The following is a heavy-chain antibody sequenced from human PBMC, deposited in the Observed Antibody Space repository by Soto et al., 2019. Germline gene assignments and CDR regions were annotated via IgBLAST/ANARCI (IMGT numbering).Heavy chain of an antibody. V-gene: IGHV3-30-3*01. CDR1: GFIFSSYA. J-gene: IGHJ4*02. D-gene: IGHD6-13*01. Sequence: QVQLVESGGGVVQPGRSLRLSCAGSGFIFSSYAIHWVRQAPGTGLEWVAGISDDGSKIYYADSVKGRFTISRDNSKNTLFLQMNSLRAEDMAVYYCAREADSSSWYYFGFWGQGTLVTVSS. CDR3: AREADSSSWYYFGF. CDR2: ISDDGSKI.